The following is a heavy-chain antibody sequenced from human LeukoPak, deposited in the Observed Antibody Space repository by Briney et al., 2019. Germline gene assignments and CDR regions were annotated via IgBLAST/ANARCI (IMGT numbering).Heavy chain of an antibody. CDR3: AREGYCSGGSCYPTDL. V-gene: IGHV3-7*01. Sequence: GGSLRLSCAASGFTFSSYEMNWVRQAPGKGLEWVANIKQDGSEKYYVDSVKGRFTISRDNAKNSLYLQMNSLRAEDTAVYYCAREGYCSGGSCYPTDLWGQGTLVTVSS. CDR2: IKQDGSEK. D-gene: IGHD2-15*01. J-gene: IGHJ5*02. CDR1: GFTFSSYE.